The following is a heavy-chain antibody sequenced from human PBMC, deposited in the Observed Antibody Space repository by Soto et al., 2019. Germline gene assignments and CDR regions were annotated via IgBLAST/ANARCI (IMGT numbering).Heavy chain of an antibody. J-gene: IGHJ4*02. CDR1: GGTFSSYA. CDR3: AGNSGWYQGLFGY. V-gene: IGHV1-69*13. Sequence: ASVKVSCKASGGTFSSYAISWVRQAPGQGLEWMGGIIPIFGTANYAQKFQGRVTITADESTSTAYMELSSLRSEDTAVYYCAGNSGWYQGLFGYWGQGTLVTVST. CDR2: IIPIFGTA. D-gene: IGHD6-19*01.